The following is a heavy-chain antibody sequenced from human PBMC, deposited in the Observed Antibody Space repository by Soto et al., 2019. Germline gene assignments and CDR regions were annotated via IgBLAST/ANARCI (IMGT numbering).Heavy chain of an antibody. D-gene: IGHD2-2*01. CDR1: GFTFSSYG. J-gene: IGHJ4*02. CDR3: AKVGASTNWFPPDH. CDR2: ISARADST. V-gene: IGHV3-23*01. Sequence: GGSLRLSCAASGFTFSSYGMSWVRQAPGKGLEWVSAISARADSTKYADSVKGRFTISRDNSQNTLCLQMNNLRPDDSAVYYCAKVGASTNWFPPDHWGQGTLVTVSS.